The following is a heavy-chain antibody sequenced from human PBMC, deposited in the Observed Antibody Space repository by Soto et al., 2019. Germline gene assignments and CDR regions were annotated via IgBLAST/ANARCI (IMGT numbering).Heavy chain of an antibody. CDR1: GGPVSSYL. J-gene: IGHJ4*02. V-gene: IGHV4-59*02. CDR2: IFHSGRT. Sequence: PSETLSLTCSVSGGPVSSYLWTWVRQPPGKGLEWIGYIFHSGRTNYNPSLKSRVTISIDTSKDQFSLRINSVTTADTAIYYCARVTRAIDFWGQGALVTVSS. CDR3: ARVTRAIDF.